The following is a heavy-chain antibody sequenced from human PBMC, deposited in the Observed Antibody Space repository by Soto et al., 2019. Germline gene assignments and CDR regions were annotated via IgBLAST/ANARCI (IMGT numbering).Heavy chain of an antibody. V-gene: IGHV4-30-2*01. CDR1: GGSITSSGNS. J-gene: IGHJ6*02. D-gene: IGHD3-3*01. CDR3: ARERDYDFWSFQTLYFYGMDV. Sequence: SETLSLTCAVYGGSITSSGNSWSWIRQPPGKGLEWFGYIYHSGSTYYNPSLKSRVTISVDRSNNQFSLKLSSVTAADTAVYYCARERDYDFWSFQTLYFYGMDVWGQGTPVTVSS. CDR2: IYHSGST.